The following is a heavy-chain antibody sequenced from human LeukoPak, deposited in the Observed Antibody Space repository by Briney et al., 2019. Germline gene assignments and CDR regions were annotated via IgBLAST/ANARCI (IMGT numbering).Heavy chain of an antibody. V-gene: IGHV1-2*02. J-gene: IGHJ4*02. D-gene: IGHD3-9*01. CDR1: GYTFTGYY. Sequence: ASVKVSCKASGYTFTGYYIHWVRQAPGQGLEWMGWINPNSGGTNYAQKFQGRVTMTRDTSISTAYMELSRLRSDDTAVYYCAREWGYYDILTGEYPPDYWGQGTLVTVSS. CDR3: AREWGYYDILTGEYPPDY. CDR2: INPNSGGT.